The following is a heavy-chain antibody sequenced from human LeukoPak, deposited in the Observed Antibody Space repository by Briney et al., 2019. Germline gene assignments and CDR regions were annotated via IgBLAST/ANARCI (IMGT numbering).Heavy chain of an antibody. CDR1: GFTVSNNY. D-gene: IGHD2-15*01. CDR2: IYSGGST. Sequence: PGGSLRLSCAASGFTVSNNYMSWVRQAPGKGLEWVSVIYSGGSTYYTDSVKGRFTISRDNSKNTLFLQMNSLRAEDTAVYYCAKWRLGYCSGGSCSSDRYYYYYGMDVWGQGTTVTVSS. J-gene: IGHJ6*02. CDR3: AKWRLGYCSGGSCSSDRYYYYYGMDV. V-gene: IGHV3-53*01.